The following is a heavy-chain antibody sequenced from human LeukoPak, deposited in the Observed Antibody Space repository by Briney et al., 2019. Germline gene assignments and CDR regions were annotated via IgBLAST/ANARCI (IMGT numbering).Heavy chain of an antibody. CDR1: GGSISSYY. D-gene: IGHD2-2*02. J-gene: IGHJ5*02. CDR2: IYYSGST. V-gene: IGHV4-59*01. Sequence: SETLSLTCTVSGGSISSYYWSWIRQPPGKGLEWIGYIYYSGSTNYNPSLKSRVTISVDTSKNQFSLKLSSVTAADTAVYYCARVRGSCSSTSCYTFWFDPWGQGTLVTVSS. CDR3: ARVRGSCSSTSCYTFWFDP.